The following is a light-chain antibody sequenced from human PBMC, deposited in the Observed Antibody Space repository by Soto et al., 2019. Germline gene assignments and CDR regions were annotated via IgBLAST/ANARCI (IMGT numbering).Light chain of an antibody. J-gene: IGLJ1*01. Sequence: QSVLTQPASVSGSPGQSITISCTGTSSDVGGYNYVSWCQHHPGKAPKLLIYDVSNGPSGVSNRFFGSKSGNTASLTISGLQPEDEADYYCSSYTSSSTRVFGTGTKVTVL. CDR3: SSYTSSSTRV. CDR1: SSDVGGYNY. CDR2: DVS. V-gene: IGLV2-14*03.